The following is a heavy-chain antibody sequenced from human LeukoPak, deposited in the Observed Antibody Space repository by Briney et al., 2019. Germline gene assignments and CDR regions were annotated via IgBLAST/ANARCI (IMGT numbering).Heavy chain of an antibody. D-gene: IGHD2-2*01. J-gene: IGHJ4*02. CDR2: ISSSSSYI. V-gene: IGHV3-21*01. CDR1: GFTFSSYS. Sequence: GGSLRLSCAASGFTFSSYSMNWVRQAPGKGLEWVSSISSSSSYIYYADSVKGRFTISRDNAKNSLYLQMNSLRAEDTAVYYCARVPNYCSSTSCSDYWGQGTLVTVSS. CDR3: ARVPNYCSSTSCSDY.